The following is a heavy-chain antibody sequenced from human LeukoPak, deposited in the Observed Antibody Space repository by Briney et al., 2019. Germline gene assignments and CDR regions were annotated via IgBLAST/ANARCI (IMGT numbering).Heavy chain of an antibody. V-gene: IGHV4-61*02. CDR2: IYTSGST. CDR1: GGSISSGSYY. Sequence: SQTLSLTCTVSGGSISSGSYYWSWIRQPAGKGLEWIGRIYTSGSTNYNPSLKSRVTISVDTSKNQFSLKLSSVTAADTAVYYCARDKGGTVDYWGQGTLVTVSS. J-gene: IGHJ4*02. D-gene: IGHD1-7*01. CDR3: ARDKGGTVDY.